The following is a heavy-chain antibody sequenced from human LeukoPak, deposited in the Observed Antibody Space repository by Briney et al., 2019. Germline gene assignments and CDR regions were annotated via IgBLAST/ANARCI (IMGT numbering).Heavy chain of an antibody. CDR1: GFTVSSNY. CDR3: ARGPMDDNYYYYYGMDV. D-gene: IGHD1-1*01. Sequence: TGGSLGLSCAASGFTVSSNYMSWVRQAPGKGLEWVSVIYSGGSTYYADSVKGRFTISRDNSKNTLYLQMNSLRAEDTAVYYCARGPMDDNYYYYYGMDVWGKGTTVTVSS. J-gene: IGHJ6*04. V-gene: IGHV3-53*01. CDR2: IYSGGST.